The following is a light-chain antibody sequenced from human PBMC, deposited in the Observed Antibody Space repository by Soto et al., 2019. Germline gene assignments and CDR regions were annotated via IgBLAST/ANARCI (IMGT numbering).Light chain of an antibody. V-gene: IGKV1D-16*01. CDR1: QGISRW. J-gene: IGKJ1*01. CDR3: QQYTRYS. CDR2: AAS. Sequence: DIEMTQSPSSVSASVGDRITITCRASQGISRWLAWYQQKPGRAPKLLIYAASNLQSGVPSRFSGTGSGTDLTLTIPRLQAEDFATYYCQQYTRYSFGQGTKVDIK.